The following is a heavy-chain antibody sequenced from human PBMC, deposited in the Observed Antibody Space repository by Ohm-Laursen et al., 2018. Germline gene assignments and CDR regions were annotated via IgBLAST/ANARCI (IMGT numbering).Heavy chain of an antibody. V-gene: IGHV3-7*01. CDR1: GFTFSSYW. Sequence: SLRLSCTASGFTFSSYWMTWVRQAPGKGLEWVANINQDGSEAFYMDSVKGRFTISRDTAKKSLYLQMNSLRAEDTAVYYCARFWEDAVYFDLWGRGTLVTVSS. CDR2: INQDGSEA. J-gene: IGHJ2*01. CDR3: ARFWEDAVYFDL. D-gene: IGHD3-16*01.